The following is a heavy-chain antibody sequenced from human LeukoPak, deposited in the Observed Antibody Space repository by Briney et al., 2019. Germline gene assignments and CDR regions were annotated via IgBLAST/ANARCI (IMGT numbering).Heavy chain of an antibody. J-gene: IGHJ4*02. CDR1: GFTFSSYA. Sequence: GGSLRLSCAASGFTFSSYAMHWVRQAPGKGLEWVAFIRYDGSNKYYVDSVKGRFTISRDISKNTLYLRMNSLRAEDTAVYYCAKDVYGSGWYGSFDFWGQGTLVTVSS. CDR3: AKDVYGSGWYGSFDF. D-gene: IGHD6-19*01. V-gene: IGHV3-30*02. CDR2: IRYDGSNK.